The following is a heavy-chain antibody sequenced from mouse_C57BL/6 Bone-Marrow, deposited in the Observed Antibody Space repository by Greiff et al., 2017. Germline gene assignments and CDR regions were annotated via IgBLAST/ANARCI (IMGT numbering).Heavy chain of an antibody. CDR1: GYTFTSYW. D-gene: IGHD2-3*01. V-gene: IGHV1-50*01. Sequence: QVQLQQPGAELVKPGASVKLSCKASGYTFTSYWMQWVKQRPGQGLEWIGEIDPSDSYTNYNQKFKGKATLTVYTSSSTAYMQLSSLTSEDSAVYYGAREGWVPSWFAYWGQGTLVTVAA. J-gene: IGHJ3*01. CDR3: AREGWVPSWFAY. CDR2: IDPSDSYT.